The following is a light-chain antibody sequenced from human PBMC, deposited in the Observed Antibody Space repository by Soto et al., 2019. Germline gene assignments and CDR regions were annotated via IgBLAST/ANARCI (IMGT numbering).Light chain of an antibody. Sequence: EIVMTQSPSTLSVSPGERATLSCRASQSVSSYLAWYQQKPGLPPRLLIYDSSTRATGIPDRFSGSGSGTDFTLTISMLQSADFAVYYCQQYSNWPPLYTFGRGTKLEIK. CDR3: QQYSNWPPLYT. CDR2: DSS. J-gene: IGKJ2*01. V-gene: IGKV3-15*01. CDR1: QSVSSY.